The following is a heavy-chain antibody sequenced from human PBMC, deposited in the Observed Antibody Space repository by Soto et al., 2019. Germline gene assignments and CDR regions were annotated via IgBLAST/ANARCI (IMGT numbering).Heavy chain of an antibody. D-gene: IGHD6-19*01. J-gene: IGHJ6*02. CDR3: ARDLRRYSSGWYLSDYYYYGMDV. CDR2: IWYDGSNK. Sequence: PGGSLRLSCAASGFTFSSYGMHWVRQAPGKGLEWVAVIWYDGSNKYYADSVKGRFTISRDNSKNTLYLQMNSLRAEDTAVYYCARDLRRYSSGWYLSDYYYYGMDVWGQGTKVTVSS. V-gene: IGHV3-33*01. CDR1: GFTFSSYG.